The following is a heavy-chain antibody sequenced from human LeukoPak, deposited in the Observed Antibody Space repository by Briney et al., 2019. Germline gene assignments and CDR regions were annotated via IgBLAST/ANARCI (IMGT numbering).Heavy chain of an antibody. V-gene: IGHV3-7*01. CDR3: ARGHRAWSY. J-gene: IGHJ4*02. Sequence: PGGSLRLSCSASGFTFSSYWVTWVRQAPGKGLEWVANVKQDGSEKNYVGSVKGRFTISRDNAKNSLYLQMNSLRVDDTAVYYCARGHRAWSYWGQGTLVTVSS. CDR2: VKQDGSEK. D-gene: IGHD3-3*01. CDR1: GFTFSSYW.